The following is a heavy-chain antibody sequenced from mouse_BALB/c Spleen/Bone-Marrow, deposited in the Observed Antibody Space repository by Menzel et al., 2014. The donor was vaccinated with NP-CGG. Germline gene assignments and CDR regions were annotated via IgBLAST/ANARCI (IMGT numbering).Heavy chain of an antibody. CDR2: IWAGGTT. CDR3: AREGAYYRYIDY. V-gene: IGHV2-9*02. CDR1: GFSLTTYG. Sequence: LQESGPGLVAPSQSLSITCAVSGFSLTTYGIHWVRQPPGKGLEWLGVIWAGGTTIYNSTLMSRLSISKDTSKSQVFLKMNSLQTDDTAIYYCAREGAYYRYIDYWGQGTTLTVSS. J-gene: IGHJ2*01. D-gene: IGHD2-14*01.